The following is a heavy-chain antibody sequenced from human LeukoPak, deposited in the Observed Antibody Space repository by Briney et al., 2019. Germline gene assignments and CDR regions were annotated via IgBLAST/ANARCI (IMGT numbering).Heavy chain of an antibody. D-gene: IGHD6-13*01. V-gene: IGHV1-2*02. J-gene: IGHJ5*02. Sequence: ASVKVSCKASGYTFTGYYMHWVRQAPGQGLEWMGWINPNSGGTNYAQKFQGRVTMTRDTSISTAYMELSRLRSDDTAVYYCARESRKLENWFDPWGQGTLVTVSS. CDR1: GYTFTGYY. CDR2: INPNSGGT. CDR3: ARESRKLENWFDP.